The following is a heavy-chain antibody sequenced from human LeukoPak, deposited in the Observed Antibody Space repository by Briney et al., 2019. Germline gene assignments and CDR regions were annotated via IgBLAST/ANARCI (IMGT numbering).Heavy chain of an antibody. V-gene: IGHV1-46*01. D-gene: IGHD5-24*01. CDR3: ARGGGDGYNTFDY. J-gene: IGHJ4*02. Sequence: ASMKVSCRASGYTVASYYMDWVRQAPGQELEWMGIINPSGGSTTYAQKFQGRVTMTRDTSTSTVYMELSSLRSEDTAVYYCARGGGDGYNTFDYWGQGTLVTVSS. CDR1: GYTVASYY. CDR2: INPSGGST.